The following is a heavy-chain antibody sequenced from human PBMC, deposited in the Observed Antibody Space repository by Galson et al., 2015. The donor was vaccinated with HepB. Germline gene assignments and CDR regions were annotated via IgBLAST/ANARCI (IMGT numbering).Heavy chain of an antibody. CDR1: GGSISNSSYY. V-gene: IGHV4-39*01. CDR2: IYYRGST. J-gene: IGHJ3*02. CDR3: ARPRIKYIASAIGDAFEI. D-gene: IGHD5-18*01. Sequence: TLSLTCTVSGGSISNSSYYWAWIRQPPGKGLEWIGSIYYRGSTHYHPSLKSRVTMSVDTSKNQFSLQLSSLTAADTAVYYCARPRIKYIASAIGDAFEIWGQGTAVTVSS.